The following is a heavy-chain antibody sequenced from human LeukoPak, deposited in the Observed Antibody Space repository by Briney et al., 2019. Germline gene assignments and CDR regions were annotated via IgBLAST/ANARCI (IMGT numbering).Heavy chain of an antibody. CDR1: GFTFSSYW. CDR3: ARDFRTYYYDSSGPFDY. J-gene: IGHJ4*02. V-gene: IGHV3-7*01. Sequence: PGGSLRLSCAASGFTFSSYWMSWVSQAPGKGLEWVANIKQDGSEKYYVDSVKGRFTISRDNAKNSLYLQMNSLRAEDTAVYYCARDFRTYYYDSSGPFDYWGQGTLVTVSS. D-gene: IGHD3-22*01. CDR2: IKQDGSEK.